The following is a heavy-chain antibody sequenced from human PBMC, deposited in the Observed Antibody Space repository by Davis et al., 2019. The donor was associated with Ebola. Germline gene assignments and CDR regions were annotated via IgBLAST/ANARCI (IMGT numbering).Heavy chain of an antibody. V-gene: IGHV4-31*03. CDR2: IYYSGST. J-gene: IGHJ6*03. D-gene: IGHD6-13*01. CDR3: ARGGAAAGLWSYYYMDV. CDR1: GGSISSGGYY. Sequence: PSETLSLTCTVSGGSISSGGYYWSWIRQHPGKGLEWIGYIYYSGSTYYNPSLKSRVTISVDTSKNQFSLKLSSVTAADTAVYYCARGGAAAGLWSYYYMDVWGKGTTVTVSS.